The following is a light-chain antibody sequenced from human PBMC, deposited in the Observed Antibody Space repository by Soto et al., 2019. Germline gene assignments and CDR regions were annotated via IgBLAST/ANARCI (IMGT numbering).Light chain of an antibody. CDR3: HQPISLPLT. CDR1: QSGNNY. CDR2: DAS. J-gene: IGKJ4*02. V-gene: IGKV3-11*01. Sequence: EIVLTQSPGTLSLSPGERATLSFRASQSGNNYLSWYQQKPGQGPRLLLYDASNRATGIPARFSGSASETDFALTIRYSEPEDFAFYYCHQPISLPLTFGGGIKVEIK.